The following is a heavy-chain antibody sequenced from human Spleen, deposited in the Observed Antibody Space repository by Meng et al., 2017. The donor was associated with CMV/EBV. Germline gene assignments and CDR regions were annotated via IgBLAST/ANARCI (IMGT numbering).Heavy chain of an antibody. CDR3: ARDWGYGYKTTPYYLDY. Sequence: FNFSNSAMHWVRQAPGKGLEWVAIISYDGTSKYYTDSVKGRFTISRDNPKNTLYLQLDSLRADDTAVYFCARDWGYGYKTTPYYLDYWGQGTLVTVSS. J-gene: IGHJ4*02. V-gene: IGHV3-30-3*01. D-gene: IGHD5-18*01. CDR1: FNFSNSA. CDR2: ISYDGTSK.